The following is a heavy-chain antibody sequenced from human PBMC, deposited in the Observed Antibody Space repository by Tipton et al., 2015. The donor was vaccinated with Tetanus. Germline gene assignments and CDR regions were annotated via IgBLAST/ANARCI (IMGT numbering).Heavy chain of an antibody. CDR3: ARLSANSYGYPQFDY. CDR2: ISTKSRPI. CDR1: GFTFSSYS. Sequence: SLRLSCAASGFTFSSYSMNWVRQAPGKGLEWISYISTKSRPIYYADSVKGRFTISRDNAKNSLYLQMNSLRAEDTAVYYCARLSANSYGYPQFDYWGQGTLVTVSS. J-gene: IGHJ4*02. V-gene: IGHV3-48*01. D-gene: IGHD5-18*01.